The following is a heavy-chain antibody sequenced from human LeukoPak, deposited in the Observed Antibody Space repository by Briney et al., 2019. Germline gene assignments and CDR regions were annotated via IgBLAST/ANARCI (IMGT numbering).Heavy chain of an antibody. CDR3: TRSIMSDLEYCGGICFAFDY. J-gene: IGHJ4*02. D-gene: IGHD2-21*01. CDR1: GFTFSNYW. Sequence: GGSLRLSCAASGFTFSNYWMHWVRQAPGKGLVWVSRIATDGSTTGYADSVKGRFTISRDNARNTLYLEMNSLSAEDTAVYYCTRSIMSDLEYCGGICFAFDYWGQGTLVTVSS. V-gene: IGHV3-74*01. CDR2: IATDGSTT.